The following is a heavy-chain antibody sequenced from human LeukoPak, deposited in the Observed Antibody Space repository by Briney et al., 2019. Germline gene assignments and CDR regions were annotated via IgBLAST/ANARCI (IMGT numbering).Heavy chain of an antibody. D-gene: IGHD1-26*01. CDR3: AKRGGSPHSYRFAP. Sequence: GESLKISCKASGYNFADYWVAWVRQLPGKGLEWMGVIYLADSDTKYNPSFQGRVTFSVDKSNSTVYLQWNSLEASDSAFYFCAKRGGSPHSYRFAPWGQGTLVTVTS. J-gene: IGHJ5*02. CDR1: GYNFADYW. CDR2: IYLADSDT. V-gene: IGHV5-51*01.